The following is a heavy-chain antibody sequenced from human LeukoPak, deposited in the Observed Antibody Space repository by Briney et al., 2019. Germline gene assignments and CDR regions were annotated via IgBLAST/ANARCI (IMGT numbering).Heavy chain of an antibody. D-gene: IGHD2-15*01. J-gene: IGHJ5*02. CDR1: GFTFSPYG. CDR2: ISYDSRSI. CDR3: ARDGSEWSRDL. V-gene: IGHV3-21*01. Sequence: GGSMSLSCEASGFTFSPYGMTWVRQAPGKGLEWVSTISYDSRSIGYADSVKGRFTISRDNAKSSTFLQMNSLRVEDTAVYYCARDGSEWSRDLWGQGTLVTVSS.